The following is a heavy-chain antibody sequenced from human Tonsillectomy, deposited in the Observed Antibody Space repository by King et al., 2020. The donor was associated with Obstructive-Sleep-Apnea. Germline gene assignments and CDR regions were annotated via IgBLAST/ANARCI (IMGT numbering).Heavy chain of an antibody. CDR2: ISAYNGDT. J-gene: IGHJ2*01. CDR1: GYSFTSYS. Sequence: QLVQSGAEVKKPGASVKVSCKASGYSFTSYSISWVRQAPGQGLEWMGWISAYNGDTNYAQKLQGRVTMTTDTSTRTAYMELRSLRSDDTAVYYCARDPYYDILTGYYAYFDLWGRGTLVTVSS. CDR3: ARDPYYDILTGYYAYFDL. V-gene: IGHV1-18*01. D-gene: IGHD3-9*01.